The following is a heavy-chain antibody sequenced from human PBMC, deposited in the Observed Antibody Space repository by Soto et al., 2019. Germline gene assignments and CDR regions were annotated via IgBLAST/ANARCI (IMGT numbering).Heavy chain of an antibody. D-gene: IGHD1-7*01. Sequence: PSEALALTCTVSGGSIRNYYWSWVRHPPGKGLEWIGYLYSTGSTKHNPSLKSRVTISLDKSENQFSLKVTSLTAADTAVYYCASRDPGTSVDYWGQGTLVTVSS. J-gene: IGHJ4*02. CDR3: ASRDPGTSVDY. CDR2: LYSTGST. V-gene: IGHV4-59*08. CDR1: GGSIRNYY.